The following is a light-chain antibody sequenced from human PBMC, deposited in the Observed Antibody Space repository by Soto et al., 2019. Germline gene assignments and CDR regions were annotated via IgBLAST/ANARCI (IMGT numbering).Light chain of an antibody. CDR2: GPS. Sequence: IQLTQSPSSLSASVGDRVTITCRASQGISSFLAWYKQKQGKAPNRLIYGPSTLQNGVPTRFRGSGSGTAFTLTIGSLQPEDFATYYCQHLNTFPMSFGPCTKVDIK. V-gene: IGKV1-9*01. J-gene: IGKJ3*01. CDR1: QGISSF. CDR3: QHLNTFPMS.